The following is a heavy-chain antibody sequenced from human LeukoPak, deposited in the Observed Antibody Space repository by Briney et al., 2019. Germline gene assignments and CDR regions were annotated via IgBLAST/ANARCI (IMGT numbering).Heavy chain of an antibody. CDR3: ARGVNYFVLEY. CDR1: GFTVSSNY. Sequence: PGGSLRLSCAASGFTVSSNYMSWVRQAPGKGLEWVSGDYRGGSTYDADSVNGRFKIYRDRSKNTLYVQMDSLRAEDTAVYYCARGVNYFVLEYWGQGTLVTISS. D-gene: IGHD3-10*02. CDR2: DYRGGST. J-gene: IGHJ4*02. V-gene: IGHV3-53*01.